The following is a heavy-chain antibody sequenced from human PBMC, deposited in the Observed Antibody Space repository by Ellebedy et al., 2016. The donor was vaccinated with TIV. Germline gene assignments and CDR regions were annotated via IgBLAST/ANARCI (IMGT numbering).Heavy chain of an antibody. Sequence: ASVKVSXKASRYTFTSYDINWVRQATGQGLEWMGWMNPNSGNTGYAQKFQGRVTMTRNTSISTAYMELSSLRSEDTAVYYCARANGPYSSSDYWGQGTLVTVSS. D-gene: IGHD6-19*01. CDR2: MNPNSGNT. V-gene: IGHV1-8*01. CDR3: ARANGPYSSSDY. J-gene: IGHJ4*02. CDR1: RYTFTSYD.